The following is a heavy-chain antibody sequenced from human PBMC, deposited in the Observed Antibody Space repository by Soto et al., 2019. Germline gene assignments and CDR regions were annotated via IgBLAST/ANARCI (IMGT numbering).Heavy chain of an antibody. CDR3: ARDKITGLFDY. D-gene: IGHD2-8*02. CDR2: INHSGST. J-gene: IGHJ4*02. Sequence: QVQLQQWGAGPLKPSETLSLTCAVYGGSFSGYYWTWIRQPPGTGLEWIGEINHSGSTNYNPSLKSRVTISVDTSKNQSSLKLTSVTAADTAVYYCARDKITGLFDYWGQGTLVTVSS. V-gene: IGHV4-34*01. CDR1: GGSFSGYY.